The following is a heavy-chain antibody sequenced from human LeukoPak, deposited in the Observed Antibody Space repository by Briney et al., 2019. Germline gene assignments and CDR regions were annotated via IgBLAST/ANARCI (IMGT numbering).Heavy chain of an antibody. CDR3: ARDRGFCSGDSCHSNWFDP. Sequence: PSETLSLTCTVSGGSISSYYWSWIRQPPGKGLEWIGYISYSGSTNYNPSLKSRVTISVDTSKNQFSLKLRSVTAADTAVYFCARDRGFCSGDSCHSNWFDPWGQGTLVTVSS. J-gene: IGHJ5*02. CDR2: ISYSGST. V-gene: IGHV4-59*12. CDR1: GGSISSYY. D-gene: IGHD2-15*01.